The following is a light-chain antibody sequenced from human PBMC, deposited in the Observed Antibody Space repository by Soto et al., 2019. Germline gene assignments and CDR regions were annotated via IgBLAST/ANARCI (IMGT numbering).Light chain of an antibody. Sequence: QSVLTQPPSLSAAPGQRVTISCSGSSSNIGSNYVSWYQHLPGAAPKLLIYDNDRRPSGIPDRFSGSKSGTSATLGITGLQTGDVADYYCGTWDTSLSAVVLGGGTQLTVL. CDR2: DND. J-gene: IGLJ7*01. CDR3: GTWDTSLSAVV. V-gene: IGLV1-51*01. CDR1: SSNIGSNY.